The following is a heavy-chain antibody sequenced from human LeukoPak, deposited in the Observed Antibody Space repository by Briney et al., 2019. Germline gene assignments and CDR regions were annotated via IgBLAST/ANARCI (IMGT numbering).Heavy chain of an antibody. Sequence: SVKVSCKASGGTFSSYANSWVRQPPGQGLEWMGGIIPIFGTANYAQKFQGRVTITADKSTSTAYMELSSLRSEDTAVYYCAREKDIVVVPAARGGFDYWGQGTLVTVSS. CDR3: AREKDIVVVPAARGGFDY. J-gene: IGHJ4*02. CDR1: GGTFSSYA. D-gene: IGHD2-2*01. CDR2: IIPIFGTA. V-gene: IGHV1-69*06.